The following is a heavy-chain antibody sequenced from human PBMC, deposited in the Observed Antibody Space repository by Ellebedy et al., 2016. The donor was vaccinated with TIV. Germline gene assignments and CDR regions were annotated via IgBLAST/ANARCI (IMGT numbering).Heavy chain of an antibody. CDR3: ARPRIQLWVRGGMDV. CDR1: GFTFSSYA. D-gene: IGHD5-18*01. J-gene: IGHJ6*02. V-gene: IGHV3-23*01. CDR2: ISGSYGTT. Sequence: GGSLRLSCPASGFTFSSYAMSWVRQAPGKGLEWVSAISGSYGTTSYADSVKGRFTISRDNSKNTLYLQMNSLRAEDTAVYYCARPRIQLWVRGGMDVWGQGTTVTVSS.